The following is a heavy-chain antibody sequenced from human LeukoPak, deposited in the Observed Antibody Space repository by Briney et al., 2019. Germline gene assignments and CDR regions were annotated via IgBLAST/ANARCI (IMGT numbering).Heavy chain of an antibody. Sequence: GGSLRLSCAASGFTFSSYAMSWVRQAPGKGREWVSAISGSGGSTYYADSVKGRFTISRDNSKNTLYLQMNSLRAEDTAVYYCAKDGRYSRSWYAYWGQGTLVTVSS. CDR3: AKDGRYSRSWYAY. V-gene: IGHV3-23*01. CDR1: GFTFSSYA. J-gene: IGHJ4*02. CDR2: ISGSGGST. D-gene: IGHD6-13*01.